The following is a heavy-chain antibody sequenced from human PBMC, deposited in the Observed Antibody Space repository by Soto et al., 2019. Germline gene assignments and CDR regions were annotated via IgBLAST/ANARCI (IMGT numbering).Heavy chain of an antibody. D-gene: IGHD5-12*01. CDR3: ARDRSEMATITDYYYGMDV. CDR2: IWYDGSNK. CDR1: GFTFSSYG. V-gene: IGHV3-33*01. Sequence: GGSLRLSCAASGFTFSSYGMHWVRQAPGKGLEWVAVIWYDGSNKYYADSVKGRFTISRDNSKNTLYLQMNSLRAEDTAVYYCARDRSEMATITDYYYGMDVWGQGTTVTVSS. J-gene: IGHJ6*02.